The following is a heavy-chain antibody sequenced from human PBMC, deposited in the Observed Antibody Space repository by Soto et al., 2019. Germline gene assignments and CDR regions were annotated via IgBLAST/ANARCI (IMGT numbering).Heavy chain of an antibody. J-gene: IGHJ4*02. D-gene: IGHD1-1*01. CDR3: ARRAETNGWNGFGADKYYFDF. CDR2: MNPNTGNS. CDR1: GYTFTRYD. Sequence: ASLKVSFKASGYTFTRYDIYWVRQATGQGLEWMGWMNPNTGNSAYAQKFQGRVTVTSDTSINTVHMELSSLRSEDTAVYYCARRAETNGWNGFGADKYYFDFWGQGTLVTVSS. V-gene: IGHV1-8*01.